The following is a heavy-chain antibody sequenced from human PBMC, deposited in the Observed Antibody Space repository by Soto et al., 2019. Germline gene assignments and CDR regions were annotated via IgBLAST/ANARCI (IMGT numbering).Heavy chain of an antibody. Sequence: GGSLRLSCAASGFTFSTYAMHWVRQSPGKGLEWVTFISFDESIKYYADSVKGRFSISRDVSKNTLYLHMSSLRAEDTAFYYCVREQNTSYSGSSSLTFYFDYWGQGTLVTVSS. CDR1: GFTFSTYA. J-gene: IGHJ4*02. V-gene: IGHV3-30-3*01. CDR2: ISFDESIK. CDR3: VREQNTSYSGSSSLTFYFDY. D-gene: IGHD3-22*01.